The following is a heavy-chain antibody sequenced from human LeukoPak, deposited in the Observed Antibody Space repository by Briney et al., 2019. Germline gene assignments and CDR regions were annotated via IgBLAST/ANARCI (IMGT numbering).Heavy chain of an antibody. D-gene: IGHD3-16*01. CDR3: TSLSPLAY. CDR1: GFTFSGSN. V-gene: IGHV3-73*01. CDR2: IRTKSAGYAT. J-gene: IGHJ4*02. Sequence: GGSLRLSCAASGFTFSGSNMHWVRQASGKGLEWVGRIRTKSAGYATAYGASVKGRFTISRDDSKNMAYLQMDSLKTEDTAVYYCTSLSPLAYWGQGSLVTVSS.